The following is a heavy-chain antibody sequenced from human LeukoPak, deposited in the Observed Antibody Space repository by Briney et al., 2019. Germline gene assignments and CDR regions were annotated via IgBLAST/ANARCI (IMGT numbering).Heavy chain of an antibody. D-gene: IGHD6-13*01. J-gene: IGHJ4*02. CDR1: GGSFSSYY. V-gene: IGHV4-39*01. CDR3: ASPRGRWYAY. CDR2: IYYSGST. Sequence: SETLSLTCAVYGGSFSSYYWGWIRQPPGKGLEWIGSIYYSGSTYYNPSLKSRVTISVDTSKNQFSLKLSSVTAADTAVYYCASPRGRWYAYWGQGTLVTVSS.